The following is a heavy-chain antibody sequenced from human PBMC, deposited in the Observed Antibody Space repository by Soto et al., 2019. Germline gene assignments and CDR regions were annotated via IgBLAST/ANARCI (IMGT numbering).Heavy chain of an antibody. D-gene: IGHD2-2*01. CDR3: ARGRQDIIVEPAPSWFDP. J-gene: IGHJ5*02. CDR2: ITHSGST. V-gene: IGHV4-34*01. CDR1: GGSFSGYY. Sequence: QVQLQQWGAGLLKPSETLSLTCAVYGGSFSGYYWTWIRQPPGKGLEWIAEITHSGSTNYNPSLKSRLTILVDTSKNQFSLRMTSVTAADTALYYCARGRQDIIVEPAPSWFDPWGQGTLVTVSS.